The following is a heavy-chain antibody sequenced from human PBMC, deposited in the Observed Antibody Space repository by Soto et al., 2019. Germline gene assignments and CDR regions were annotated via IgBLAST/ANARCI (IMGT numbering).Heavy chain of an antibody. CDR3: AKVPSCRGGSCWTSLQD. J-gene: IGHJ4*02. D-gene: IGHD2-15*01. CDR2: INPNSGGT. Sequence: QVQLVQSGAEVKKPGASVKVSCKASGYSFTGFCMHWVRQAPGQGLEWMGWINPNSGGTNYARKFRGWVTITRDTSITTVYMELNSLKSDDTAVYYCAKVPSCRGGSCWTSLQDWGQGTLVTVSS. CDR1: GYSFTGFC. V-gene: IGHV1-2*04.